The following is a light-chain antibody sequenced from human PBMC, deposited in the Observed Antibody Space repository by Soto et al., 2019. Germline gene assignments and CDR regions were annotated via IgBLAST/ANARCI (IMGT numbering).Light chain of an antibody. CDR1: SSNIGTNT. CDR2: TNN. V-gene: IGLV1-44*01. CDR3: AAWDGSLNGVV. J-gene: IGLJ2*01. Sequence: QSVLTQPPSASGTPGQRVTISCSGSSSNIGTNTVNWYQQLPGTAPKLLIYTNNQRPSGVPDRFSGSMSGTSASLAISGLQSEDEADYYCAAWDGSLNGVVFGGGTKLTVL.